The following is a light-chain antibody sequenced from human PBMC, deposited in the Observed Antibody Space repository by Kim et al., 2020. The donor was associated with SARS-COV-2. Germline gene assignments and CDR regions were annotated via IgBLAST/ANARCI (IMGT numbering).Light chain of an antibody. Sequence: SGSPGQTATITCSGDNLGDKYAFWYQQKPGQSPVLVLYQDVKRPSGIPERFSGSNSGNTATLTISETQAMDEADYYCQAWDSSTAVFGGGTQLSVL. CDR2: QDV. CDR1: NLGDKY. CDR3: QAWDSSTAV. V-gene: IGLV3-1*01. J-gene: IGLJ7*01.